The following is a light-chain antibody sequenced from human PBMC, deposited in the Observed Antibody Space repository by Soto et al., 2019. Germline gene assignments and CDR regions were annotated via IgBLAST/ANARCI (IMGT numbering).Light chain of an antibody. Sequence: DIQMTQSPSSLSASVGDRVTITCRASQSITNNLNWFQQKPGKTPKLLIYGVSILQSGVPSRFSGSGSGTDFTLTISSLQPEDFATFYCQQSYSFPYTFGQGTKLEIK. CDR2: GVS. CDR1: QSITNN. CDR3: QQSYSFPYT. V-gene: IGKV1-39*01. J-gene: IGKJ2*01.